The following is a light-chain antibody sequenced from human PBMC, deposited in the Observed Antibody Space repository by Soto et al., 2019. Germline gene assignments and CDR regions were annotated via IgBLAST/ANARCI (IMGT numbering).Light chain of an antibody. CDR1: QTIYSY. J-gene: IGKJ4*01. V-gene: IGKV1-39*01. Sequence: DIQMTQSPSSLSASVGDSVTITCRASQTIYSYLVWYQHAPGRAPKLLIYRASTLQGVAPTTLNSSGSGTDFTLTISRLQPADLATYYCQQSNTPPLTFGRGTKVDIK. CDR3: QQSNTPPLT. CDR2: RAS.